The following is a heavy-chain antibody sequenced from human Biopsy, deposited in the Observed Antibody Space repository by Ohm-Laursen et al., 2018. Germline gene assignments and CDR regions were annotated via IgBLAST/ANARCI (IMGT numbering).Heavy chain of an antibody. D-gene: IGHD2-21*01. CDR1: GFTVNDHA. CDR3: TKYLIPAGTDV. Sequence: SLRLSCAASGFTVNDHAMHWVRQPPGKGLEWVSGISWDSGRIGYADSVKGRFTVSRDNAKKSLYLEMNSLRPEDTAFYFCTKYLIPAGTDVWGQGTTVTVSS. J-gene: IGHJ6*02. V-gene: IGHV3-9*01. CDR2: ISWDSGRI.